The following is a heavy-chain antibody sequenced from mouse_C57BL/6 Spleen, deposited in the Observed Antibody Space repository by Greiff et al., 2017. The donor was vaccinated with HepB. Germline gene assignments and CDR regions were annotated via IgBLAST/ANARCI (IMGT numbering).Heavy chain of an antibody. CDR3: TLIYYGNY. V-gene: IGHV14-4*01. Sequence: EVKLMESGAELVRPGASVKLSCTASGFNIKDDYMHWVKQRPEQGLEWIGWIDPENGDTEYASKFQGKATITADTSSNTAYLQLSSLTSEDTAVYYCTLIYYGNYWGQGTTLTVSS. CDR2: IDPENGDT. D-gene: IGHD2-1*01. CDR1: GFNIKDDY. J-gene: IGHJ2*01.